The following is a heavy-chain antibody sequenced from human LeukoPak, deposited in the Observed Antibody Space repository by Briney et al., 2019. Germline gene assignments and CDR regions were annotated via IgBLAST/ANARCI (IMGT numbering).Heavy chain of an antibody. V-gene: IGHV1-18*01. CDR1: GYTFTNYG. D-gene: IGHD3-10*01. CDR2: ISTYNGNT. J-gene: IGHJ4*02. CDR3: VREFSYYGAGVFDY. Sequence: ASVKVSCKASGYTFTNYGISWVRQAPGQGLEWMGWISTYNGNTNYAQKLQGRVTMTTDTSTNTAYMELRSLRSDDTAVYYCVREFSYYGAGVFDYWGQGTLVTVSS.